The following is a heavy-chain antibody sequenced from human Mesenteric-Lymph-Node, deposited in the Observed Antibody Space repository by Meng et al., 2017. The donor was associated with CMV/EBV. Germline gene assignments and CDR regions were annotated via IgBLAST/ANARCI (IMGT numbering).Heavy chain of an antibody. V-gene: IGHV3-23*01. CDR3: VKIGGAYFYGSGTYQIPFDY. Sequence: GGSLRLSWAASGFTFNSYAMSWVRQAPGKGLEWVSGISGSGGDTYHEDTVKGRFTISRNNSKNTLYLQMNSLRAEDTAVYYCVKIGGAYFYGSGTYQIPFDYWGQGTLVTVSS. D-gene: IGHD3-10*01. CDR2: ISGSGGDT. CDR1: GFTFNSYA. J-gene: IGHJ4*02.